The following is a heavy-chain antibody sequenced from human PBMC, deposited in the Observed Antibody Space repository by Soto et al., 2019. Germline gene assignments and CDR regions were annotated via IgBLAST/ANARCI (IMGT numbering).Heavy chain of an antibody. CDR1: GGSFSGYY. V-gene: IGHV4-34*01. J-gene: IGHJ6*04. CDR2: INHSGST. Sequence: PSETLSLTCAVYGGSFSGYYWSWIRQPPGKGLEWIGEINHSGSTNYNPSLKSRVTISVDTSKNQFSLKLSSVTAADTAVYYCARRRAHGGYYGIDFWGKATRVTVSS. CDR3: ARRRAHGGYYGIDF.